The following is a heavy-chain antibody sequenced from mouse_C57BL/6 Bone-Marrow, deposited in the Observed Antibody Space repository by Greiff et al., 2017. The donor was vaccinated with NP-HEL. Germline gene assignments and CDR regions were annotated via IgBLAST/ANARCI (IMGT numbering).Heavy chain of an antibody. J-gene: IGHJ2*01. CDR3: ARSYYMDY. CDR2: IYPGSGNT. Sequence: QVQLQQSGAELVRPGASVKLSCKASGYTFTDYYINWVKQRPGQGLEWIARIYPGSGNTYYNEKFKGKATLTAEKSSSTAYMQLSSLTSEDSAVYFCARSYYMDYGGQGTTLTVSA. D-gene: IGHD2-12*01. V-gene: IGHV1-76*01. CDR1: GYTFTDYY.